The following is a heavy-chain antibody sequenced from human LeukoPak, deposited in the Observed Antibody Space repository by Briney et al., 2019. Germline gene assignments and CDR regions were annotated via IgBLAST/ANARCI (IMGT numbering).Heavy chain of an antibody. Sequence: SETLSLTCTVSGDSISSYYWNWIRQPPGKGLEWIGSIYYTGSTNYNPSLKSRVTISVDPSKSQFSLKLSSVTAADTAVFYCARQGNSWYYFDYWGQGTLVTVSS. CDR1: GDSISSYY. V-gene: IGHV4-59*08. CDR3: ARQGNSWYYFDY. CDR2: IYYTGST. D-gene: IGHD6-13*01. J-gene: IGHJ4*02.